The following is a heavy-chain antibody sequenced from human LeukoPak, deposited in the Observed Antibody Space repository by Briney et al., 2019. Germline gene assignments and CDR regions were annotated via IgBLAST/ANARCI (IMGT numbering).Heavy chain of an antibody. V-gene: IGHV4-39*07. CDR3: AGGYKYAYYNCYYMDV. CDR1: GGSISSSSNY. CDR2: IYYRGST. D-gene: IGHD5-24*01. Sequence: SETLSLTCTVSGGSISSSSNYWGWIRQPPGKGLEWIGSIYYRGSTYYSPSLKSRVTISVDTSKNQFSLKLSSVTAADTAVYYCAGGYKYAYYNCYYMDVWGKGTTVTVSS. J-gene: IGHJ6*03.